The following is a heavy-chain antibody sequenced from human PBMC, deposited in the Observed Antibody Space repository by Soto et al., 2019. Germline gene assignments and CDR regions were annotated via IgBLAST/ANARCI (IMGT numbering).Heavy chain of an antibody. CDR1: GYTFTGYG. D-gene: IGHD1-26*01. J-gene: IGHJ3*02. CDR3: ARDPGIVGATVAFDI. CDR2: ISAYNGNT. V-gene: IGHV1-18*01. Sequence: ASVKVSCKASGYTFTGYGISWVRQAPGQGLEWMGWISAYNGNTNYAQKLQGRVTMTTDTSTSTAYMELRSLRSDDTAVYYCARDPGIVGATVAFDIWGQGTMVTVSS.